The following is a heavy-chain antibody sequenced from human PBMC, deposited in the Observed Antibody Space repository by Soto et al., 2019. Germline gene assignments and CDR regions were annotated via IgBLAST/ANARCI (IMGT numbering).Heavy chain of an antibody. D-gene: IGHD3-10*01. CDR3: ARVPRGGYYFDY. Sequence: GGSLRLSCAASGFTFSSYAMHWVRQAPGKGLEWVAVISYDGSNKYYPDSVKGRFTISRGNSKNTLYLQMNSLRAEDTAVYYCARVPRGGYYFDYWGQGTLVTVSS. J-gene: IGHJ4*02. V-gene: IGHV3-30-3*01. CDR2: ISYDGSNK. CDR1: GFTFSSYA.